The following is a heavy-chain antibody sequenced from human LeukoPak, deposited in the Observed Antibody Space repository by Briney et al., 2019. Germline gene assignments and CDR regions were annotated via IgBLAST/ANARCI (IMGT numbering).Heavy chain of an antibody. CDR3: ARNYYDGSTALDI. CDR1: GGSIKSGGYY. Sequence: SETLSLTCTVSGGSIKSGGYYWSWIRQHPGKGLEWIGYIYYNGNTYYNPSLKSRVTISVDTSKNQFSLKLSSVTAADTAVFYCARNYYDGSTALDIWGQGTMVTVSS. V-gene: IGHV4-31*03. CDR2: IYYNGNT. J-gene: IGHJ3*02. D-gene: IGHD3-22*01.